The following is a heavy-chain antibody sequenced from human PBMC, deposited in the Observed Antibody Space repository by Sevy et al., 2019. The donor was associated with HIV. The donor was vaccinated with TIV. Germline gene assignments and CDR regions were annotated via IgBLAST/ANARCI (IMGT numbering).Heavy chain of an antibody. V-gene: IGHV3-30-3*01. CDR2: ISYDGSNK. CDR1: GFTFSSYA. CDR3: AREILGSYYYYGMDV. D-gene: IGHD2-15*01. Sequence: GGSLRLSCAASGFTFSSYAMHWVRQAPGKGLEWVAVISYDGSNKYYSDSVKGRFTISRDNSKNTLYLQMNSLRAEDTAVYYCAREILGSYYYYGMDVWGQGTTVTVSS. J-gene: IGHJ6*02.